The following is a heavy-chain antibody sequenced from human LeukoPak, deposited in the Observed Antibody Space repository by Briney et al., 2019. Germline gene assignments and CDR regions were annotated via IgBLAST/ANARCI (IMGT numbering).Heavy chain of an antibody. CDR2: VRPDGRDK. D-gene: IGHD6-13*01. J-gene: IGHJ4*02. CDR3: AKDRYSSSSTFTVNPFDY. V-gene: IGHV3-30*02. CDR1: NFTFSSYG. Sequence: GGSLRLSCAASNFTFSSYGMNWVRQAPGKELEWVSSVRPDGRDKYYADSVKGRFTISRDNSRNTLDLQMNSLRVEDTALYYCAKDRYSSSSTFTVNPFDYWGQGIPVTVS.